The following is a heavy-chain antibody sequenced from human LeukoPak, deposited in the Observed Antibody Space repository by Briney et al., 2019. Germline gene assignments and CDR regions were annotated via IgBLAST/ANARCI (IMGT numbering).Heavy chain of an antibody. D-gene: IGHD1-26*01. CDR2: IYYSGST. CDR3: AREGKVGATYY. Sequence: PSETLSLTCAVYGGSFSGYYWSWIRQPPGKGLEWIAYIYYSGSTNYNPSLKSRVTISVDTSKNQFSLKLSSVTAADTAVYYCAREGKVGATYYWGQGTLVTVSS. CDR1: GGSFSGYY. J-gene: IGHJ4*02. V-gene: IGHV4-59*01.